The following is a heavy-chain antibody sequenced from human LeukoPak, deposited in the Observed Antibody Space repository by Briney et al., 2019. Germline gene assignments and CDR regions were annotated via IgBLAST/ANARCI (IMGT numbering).Heavy chain of an antibody. V-gene: IGHV1-8*01. D-gene: IGHD6-19*01. CDR3: ARTGGGYSSGTTYYFDY. J-gene: IGHJ4*02. CDR2: MNPNSGNT. Sequence: ASVKVSCKASGYTFTSYDINWVRQATGQGLEWMGWMNPNSGNTGYAQKFQGRVTMTRNTSISTAYMELSSLRSADTAVYYCARTGGGYSSGTTYYFDYWGQGTLVTVSS. CDR1: GYTFTSYD.